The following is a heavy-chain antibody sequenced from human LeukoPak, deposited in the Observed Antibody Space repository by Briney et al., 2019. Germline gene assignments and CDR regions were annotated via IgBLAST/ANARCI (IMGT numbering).Heavy chain of an antibody. CDR2: ISHTSEST. CDR1: GFTFNSYS. CDR3: GTGDPRFDY. V-gene: IGHV3-48*02. J-gene: IGHJ4*02. Sequence: GVSLRLSCAASGFTFNSYSMSWVRQAPGKGLEWVSYISHTSESTYYADSVRGRFSISRDDAKGSLYLQMNSLRDEDTAVYYCGTGDPRFDYWGQGILVTVSS. D-gene: IGHD7-27*01.